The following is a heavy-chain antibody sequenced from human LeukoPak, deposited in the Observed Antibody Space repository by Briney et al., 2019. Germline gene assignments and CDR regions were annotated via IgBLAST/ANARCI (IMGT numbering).Heavy chain of an antibody. CDR3: ARETSQKGAHYMDV. CDR1: GGSISSYY. V-gene: IGHV4-59*01. Sequence: SETLSLTCTVSGGSISSYYWSWIRQPPGKGLEWIGYIYYSGSTNYNPSLKSRVTISVDTSKKQFSLKLTSVTVADTAVYYCARETSQKGAHYMDVWGKGTTVTVSS. CDR2: IYYSGST. D-gene: IGHD3-16*01. J-gene: IGHJ6*03.